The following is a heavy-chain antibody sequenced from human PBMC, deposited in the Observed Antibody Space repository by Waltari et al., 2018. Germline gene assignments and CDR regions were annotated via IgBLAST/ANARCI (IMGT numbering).Heavy chain of an antibody. CDR1: GFSLPTHE. V-gene: IGHV3-48*03. J-gene: IGHJ4*02. CDR3: VPYDGRGYYRILGH. CDR2: IKRVGDNV. Sequence: EQLVEAGGGLVQPGGSLRLSCEASGFSLPTHEMYGVRQVPGRGVDVVSYIKRVGDNVDYLSSVNGRFTISRDNPNNSLNLQMNSLRAEDTAVYYCVPYDGRGYYRILGHWGQGTLVTVSS. D-gene: IGHD3-22*01.